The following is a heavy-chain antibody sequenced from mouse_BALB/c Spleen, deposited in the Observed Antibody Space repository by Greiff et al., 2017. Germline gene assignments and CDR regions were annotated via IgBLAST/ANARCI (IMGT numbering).Heavy chain of an antibody. Sequence: EVKLQESGPSLVKPSQTLSLTCSVTGDSITSGYWNWIRKFPGNKLEYMGYISYSGSTYYNPSLKSRISITRDTSKNQYYLQLNSVTTEDTATYYCARYYRYDVAFYYRGQGTTLTVSS. D-gene: IGHD2-14*01. CDR3: ARYYRYDVAFYY. V-gene: IGHV3-8*02. J-gene: IGHJ2*01. CDR1: GDSITSGY. CDR2: ISYSGST.